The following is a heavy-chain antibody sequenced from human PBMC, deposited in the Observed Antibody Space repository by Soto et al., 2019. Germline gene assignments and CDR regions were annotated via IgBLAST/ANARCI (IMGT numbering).Heavy chain of an antibody. Sequence: QLQLQESGPGLVKPSETLSLTCTVSGGSISSSSYYWGWIRQPPGKGLEWIGSIYYSGSTYYNPSLKSRVTISVDTSKNQFSLKLSSVTAADTAVYYCARPHIAAADFDYWGQGTLVTVSS. CDR1: GGSISSSSYY. CDR2: IYYSGST. CDR3: ARPHIAAADFDY. V-gene: IGHV4-39*01. D-gene: IGHD6-13*01. J-gene: IGHJ4*02.